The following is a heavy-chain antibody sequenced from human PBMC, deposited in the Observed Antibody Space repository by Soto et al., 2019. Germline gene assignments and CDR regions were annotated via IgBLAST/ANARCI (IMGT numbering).Heavy chain of an antibody. CDR2: ISDSSSTI. V-gene: IGHV3-48*01. J-gene: IGHJ4*02. Sequence: GGSLRLSCAASGFTFNTYNMNWVRQAPGKGLEWVSYISDSSSTIHYADSVKSRFTISRDNAKNSLYLQMNSLRAEDTAVYYCARETDAVYTFDYWGQGTLVTVSS. D-gene: IGHD2-8*01. CDR1: GFTFNTYN. CDR3: ARETDAVYTFDY.